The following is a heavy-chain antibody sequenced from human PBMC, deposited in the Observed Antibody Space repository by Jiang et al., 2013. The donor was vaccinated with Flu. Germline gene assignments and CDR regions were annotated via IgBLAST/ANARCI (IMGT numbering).Heavy chain of an antibody. CDR3: ARDPTVAGSPRDY. CDR1: GFTFSKFA. V-gene: IGHV3-30*04. Sequence: VQLLESGGGVVQPGRSLRLSCAASGFTFSKFAMHWVRQAPGKGLEWVAVISYVGSKKYYADSVKGRFTISRDNSKNTVYLQMDSLRDEDTAVYYCARDPTVAGSPRDYWGQGTLVTVSS. CDR2: ISYVGSKK. D-gene: IGHD6-19*01. J-gene: IGHJ4*02.